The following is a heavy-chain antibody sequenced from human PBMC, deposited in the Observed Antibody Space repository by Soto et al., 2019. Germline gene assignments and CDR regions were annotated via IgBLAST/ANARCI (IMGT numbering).Heavy chain of an antibody. D-gene: IGHD3-22*01. CDR1: GFTFSSYG. Sequence: PGGSLRLSCAASGFTFSSYGMHWVRQAPGKGLEWVAVIWYDGSNKYYADSVKGRFTISRDNSKNTLYLQMNSLRAEDTAVYYCARDGEQVVIRYYYYGMDVWGQGTTVTVSS. J-gene: IGHJ6*02. V-gene: IGHV3-33*01. CDR3: ARDGEQVVIRYYYYGMDV. CDR2: IWYDGSNK.